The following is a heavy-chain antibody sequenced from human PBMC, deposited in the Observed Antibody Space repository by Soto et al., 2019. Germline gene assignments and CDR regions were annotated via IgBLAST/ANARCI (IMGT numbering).Heavy chain of an antibody. V-gene: IGHV1-69*14. Sequence: QVQLVQSGAEVKKPGSSVKVSCKASGGTFRTSAFSWVRQAPGQGLEWVGGIMPVFRRPKYAQNFQDRVTIPADKSTSTAYMELNSLRSDDTAFYYCARDKDRLQLGGNYYSILAVWGQGTAVTVSS. CDR2: IMPVFRRP. CDR1: GGTFRTSA. J-gene: IGHJ6*02. CDR3: ARDKDRLQLGGNYYSILAV. D-gene: IGHD1-1*01.